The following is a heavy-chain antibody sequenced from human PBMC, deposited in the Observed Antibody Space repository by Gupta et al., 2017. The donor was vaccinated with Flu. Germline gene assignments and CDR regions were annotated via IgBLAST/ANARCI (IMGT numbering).Heavy chain of an antibody. D-gene: IGHD2-8*01. CDR1: GYTFTSYA. Sequence: QVQLVQSGAEVKKPGASVKVSCKASGYTFTSYAMHWVCQAPGQRLEWMGWINAGNGNTKYSQKFQGRVTITRDTSASTAYMELSSLRSEDTAVYYCARDTLIVLMVYATAPASGMDVWSQGTTVTVSS. J-gene: IGHJ6*02. V-gene: IGHV1-3*01. CDR2: INAGNGNT. CDR3: ARDTLIVLMVYATAPASGMDV.